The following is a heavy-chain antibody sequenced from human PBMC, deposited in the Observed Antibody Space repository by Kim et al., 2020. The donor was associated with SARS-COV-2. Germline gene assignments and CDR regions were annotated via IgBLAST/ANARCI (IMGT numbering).Heavy chain of an antibody. CDR2: IKSDGTTS. CDR1: GFTVGTYW. Sequence: GGSLRLSCVVSGFTVGTYWIDWVRQAPGKGLEWVSRIKSDGTTSTYADSVKGRFTIARDSAKNTIYLDLNSLRPEGTAVYYCAKLPPGDWGQGTLITVPS. D-gene: IGHD1-1*01. CDR3: AKLPPGD. V-gene: IGHV3-74*03. J-gene: IGHJ4*02.